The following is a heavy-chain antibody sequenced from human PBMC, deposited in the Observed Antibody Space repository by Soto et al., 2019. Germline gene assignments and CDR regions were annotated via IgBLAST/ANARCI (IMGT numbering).Heavy chain of an antibody. CDR1: GGSISSGDCY. CDR3: ARKSVDTAMVYYFDY. D-gene: IGHD5-18*01. Sequence: SETLSLTCTVSGGSISSGDCYWSWIRQPPGKGLEWIGYIYYSGSTYYNPSLKSRVTISVDTSKNQFSLKLSSVTAADTAVYYCARKSVDTAMVYYFDYWGRGTLVTVSS. CDR2: IYYSGST. V-gene: IGHV4-30-4*01. J-gene: IGHJ4*02.